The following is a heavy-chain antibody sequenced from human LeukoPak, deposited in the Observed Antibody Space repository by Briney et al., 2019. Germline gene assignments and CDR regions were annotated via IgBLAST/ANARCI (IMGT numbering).Heavy chain of an antibody. CDR2: ISSSDTTM. CDR1: GFTFRDYD. CDR3: ARRDYYAFDI. Sequence: GGSLRLSCAASGFTFRDYDMTWIRQAPGKGLEWVSYISSSDTTMYNADSVKGRFTISRDNAKNSLYLQMNSLRAEDTAVYYCARRDYYAFDIWGQGTMVTVSS. D-gene: IGHD4-17*01. V-gene: IGHV3-11*04. J-gene: IGHJ3*02.